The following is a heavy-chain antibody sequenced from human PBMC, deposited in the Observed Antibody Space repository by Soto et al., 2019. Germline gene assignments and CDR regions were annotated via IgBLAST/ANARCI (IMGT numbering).Heavy chain of an antibody. CDR2: INAGNGNT. Sequence: ASVKVSCKASGYTFTSYAMHWVRQAPGQRLEWMGWINAGNGNTKYSQKFQGRVTITRDTSASTAYTELSSLRSEDTAVYYCARDQMVRNWFDPWGQGTLVTVSS. CDR3: ARDQMVRNWFDP. V-gene: IGHV1-3*01. J-gene: IGHJ5*02. CDR1: GYTFTSYA. D-gene: IGHD2-8*01.